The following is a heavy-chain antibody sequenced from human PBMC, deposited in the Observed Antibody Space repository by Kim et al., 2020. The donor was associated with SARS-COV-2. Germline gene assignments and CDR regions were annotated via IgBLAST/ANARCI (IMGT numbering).Heavy chain of an antibody. Sequence: GGSLRLSCAASGFTFDDYAMHWVRQAPGKGLEWVSLISGDGGSTYYADSVKGRFTISRDNSKNSLYLQMNSLRTEDTALYYCAKDTASSGYYYGYFDYWGQGTLVTVSS. CDR2: ISGDGGST. CDR3: AKDTASSGYYYGYFDY. J-gene: IGHJ4*02. D-gene: IGHD3-22*01. CDR1: GFTFDDYA. V-gene: IGHV3-43*02.